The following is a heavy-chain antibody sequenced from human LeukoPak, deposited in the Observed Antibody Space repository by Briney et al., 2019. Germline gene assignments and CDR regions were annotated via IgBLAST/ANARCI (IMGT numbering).Heavy chain of an antibody. D-gene: IGHD6-19*01. CDR1: GFTFSNYE. V-gene: IGHV3-48*03. CDR2: ISSSGSTI. J-gene: IGHJ4*02. Sequence: GGSLRLSCAASGFTFSNYEMNWVRQAPGKGLEWVSYISSSGSTIYYVDSVKGRFTISRDNAKNSLHLQMNSLRAEDTAVYYCARLDTGWYNFDYWGQGTLVTVSS. CDR3: ARLDTGWYNFDY.